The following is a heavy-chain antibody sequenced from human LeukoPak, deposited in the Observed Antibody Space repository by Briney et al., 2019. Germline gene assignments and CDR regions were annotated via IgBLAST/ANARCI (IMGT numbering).Heavy chain of an antibody. Sequence: PGGSLRLSCAASGFTFSTYAIHWVRQAPGKGLEWVGFIRSKAYGGTTEYAASVKGRFTISRDDSKSIAYLQMNSLKTEDTAVYYCTRGEYDYVWGSYRLPFDYWGQGTLVTVSS. CDR2: IRSKAYGGTT. D-gene: IGHD3-16*02. CDR1: GFTFSTYA. V-gene: IGHV3-49*04. CDR3: TRGEYDYVWGSYRLPFDY. J-gene: IGHJ4*02.